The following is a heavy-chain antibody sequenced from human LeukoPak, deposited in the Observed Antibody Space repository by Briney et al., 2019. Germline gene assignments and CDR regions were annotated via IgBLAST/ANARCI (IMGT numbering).Heavy chain of an antibody. CDR2: LNQDETEK. CDR3: AKLTRIAAPAFDY. V-gene: IGHV3-7*03. D-gene: IGHD6-13*01. CDR1: GFPLGRYW. Sequence: GGSLRLSCVASGFPLGRYWMTWVRQAPGKGLEWVASLNQDETEKKFAESVKGRFTISRDNSKNTLYLQMNSLRAEDTAVYYCAKLTRIAAPAFDYWGQGTLVTVSS. J-gene: IGHJ4*02.